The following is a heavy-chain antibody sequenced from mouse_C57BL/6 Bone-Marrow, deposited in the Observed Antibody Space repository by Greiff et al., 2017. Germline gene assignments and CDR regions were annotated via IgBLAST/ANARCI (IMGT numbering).Heavy chain of an antibody. CDR2: ISNGGGST. CDR1: GFTFSDYY. CDR3: ATRRFAY. J-gene: IGHJ3*01. Sequence: EVKLEESGGGLVQPGGSLKLSCAASGFTFSDYYMYWVRQTPEKRLEWVAYISNGGGSTYYPDTVKGRFTISRDNAKNTLYLQMSRLKSEDTAMYYCATRRFAYWGQGTLVTVSA. V-gene: IGHV5-12*01.